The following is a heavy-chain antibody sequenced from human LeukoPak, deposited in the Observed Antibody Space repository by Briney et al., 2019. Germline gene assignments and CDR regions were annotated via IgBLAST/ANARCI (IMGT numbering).Heavy chain of an antibody. CDR2: INHSGST. D-gene: IGHD5-18*01. CDR1: GGSFSGYY. CDR3: ARDIFRGYSYLDY. Sequence: SETLSLTCAVYGGSFSGYYWSWIRQPPGKGLEWIGEINHSGSTNYNPSLKSRVTISVDTSKNQFSLKLSSVTAADTAVYYCARDIFRGYSYLDYWGQGTLVIVSS. V-gene: IGHV4-34*01. J-gene: IGHJ4*02.